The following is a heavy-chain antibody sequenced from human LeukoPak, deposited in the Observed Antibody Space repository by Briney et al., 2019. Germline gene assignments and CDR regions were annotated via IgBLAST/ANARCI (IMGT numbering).Heavy chain of an antibody. Sequence: PGGSLRLSCAASGFTFSSYAMGWVRQAPGKGLEWVSAISGSGGSTYYADSVKGRFTISRDNSKNTLYLQMNSLRAEDTAVYYCAKEPMTTVTTTGPFDYWGQGTLVTVSS. D-gene: IGHD4-17*01. V-gene: IGHV3-23*01. CDR1: GFTFSSYA. CDR3: AKEPMTTVTTTGPFDY. J-gene: IGHJ4*02. CDR2: ISGSGGST.